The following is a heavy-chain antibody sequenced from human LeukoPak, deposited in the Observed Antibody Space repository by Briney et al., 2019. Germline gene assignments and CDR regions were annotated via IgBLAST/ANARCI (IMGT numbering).Heavy chain of an antibody. V-gene: IGHV3-48*04. CDR3: VRDQPIGYSNGYPFDY. CDR1: GFTFRNYS. J-gene: IGHJ4*02. CDR2: ISSSGSTI. Sequence: GGSLRLSCAASGFTFRNYSMDWVRQAPGKGLEWVSYISSSGSTIYYADSVKGRFTISRDNAKNSLYLQMNSLRAEDTAVYYCVRDQPIGYSNGYPFDYWGQGTLVTVSS. D-gene: IGHD5-18*01.